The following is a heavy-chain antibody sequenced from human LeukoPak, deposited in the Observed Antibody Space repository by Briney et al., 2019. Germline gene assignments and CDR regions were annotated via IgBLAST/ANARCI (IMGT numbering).Heavy chain of an antibody. CDR2: IYSGGST. D-gene: IGHD6-13*01. J-gene: IGHJ6*02. CDR1: GFTVSSNY. V-gene: IGHV3-53*01. Sequence: GGSLRLSCAASGFTVSSNYMSWVRQAPGKGLEWVSVIYSGGSTYYADSVKGRFTISRDNSKNTLYLQMNSLRAEDTAVYYCARDPPYSSSWYLSGMDVWGQGTTVTVSS. CDR3: ARDPPYSSSWYLSGMDV.